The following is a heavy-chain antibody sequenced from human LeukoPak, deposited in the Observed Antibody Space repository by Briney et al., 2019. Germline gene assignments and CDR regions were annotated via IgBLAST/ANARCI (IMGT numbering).Heavy chain of an antibody. D-gene: IGHD1-1*01. CDR1: GGSFSGYY. J-gene: IGHJ5*02. CDR2: INHSGST. V-gene: IGHV4-34*01. CDR3: ARERWNDAFRSRRPNWFDP. Sequence: SETLSLTCAVYGGSFSGYYWSWIRQPPGKGLEWIGEINHSGSTNYNPPLKSRVTISVDTSKNQFSLKLSSVTAADTAVYYCARERWNDAFRSRRPNWFDPWGQGTLVTVSS.